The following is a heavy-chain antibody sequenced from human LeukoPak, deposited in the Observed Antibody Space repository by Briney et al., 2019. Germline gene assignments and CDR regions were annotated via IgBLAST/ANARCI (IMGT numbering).Heavy chain of an antibody. Sequence: SETLSLTCTVSGGSVSSGSYYWSWIRQPPGKGLEWIGYIYYSGSTNYNPSLKSRVTISVDTSKNQFSLKLSSVTAADTAMYYCARQLVEDNWFDPWGQGTLVTVSS. J-gene: IGHJ5*02. D-gene: IGHD2-2*01. V-gene: IGHV4-61*01. CDR1: GGSVSSGSYY. CDR3: ARQLVEDNWFDP. CDR2: IYYSGST.